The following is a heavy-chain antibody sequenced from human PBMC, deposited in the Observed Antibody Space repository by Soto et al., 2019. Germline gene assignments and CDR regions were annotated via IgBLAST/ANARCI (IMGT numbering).Heavy chain of an antibody. J-gene: IGHJ4*02. CDR2: ISSGGST. CDR1: TFTFSNYG. D-gene: IGHD4-17*01. Sequence: GGSLRLSCAASTFTFSNYGMSWVRQAPGRGLEWVSAISSGGSTFYADSLKSRVTISVDTSKNQFSLKLSSVTAADTAVYYCASNYDYGDPFDYWGQGTLVPVSS. CDR3: ASNYDYGDPFDY. V-gene: IGHV3-23*01.